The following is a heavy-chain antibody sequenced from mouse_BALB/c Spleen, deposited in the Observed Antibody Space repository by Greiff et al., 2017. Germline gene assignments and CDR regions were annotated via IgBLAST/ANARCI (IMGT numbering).Heavy chain of an antibody. CDR2: INPSNGGT. J-gene: IGHJ1*01. CDR1: GYTFTSYY. CDR3: TREEYWYFDV. V-gene: IGHV1S81*02. Sequence: QVQLKQPGAELVKPGASVKLSCKASGYTFTSYYMYWVKQRPGQGLEWIGGINPSNGGTNFNEKFKSKATLTVDKSSSTAYMQLSSLTSEDSAVYYCTREEYWYFDVWGAGTTVTVSS.